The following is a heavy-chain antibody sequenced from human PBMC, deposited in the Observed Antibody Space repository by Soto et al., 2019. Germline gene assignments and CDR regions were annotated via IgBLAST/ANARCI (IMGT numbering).Heavy chain of an antibody. V-gene: IGHV4-4*07. J-gene: IGHJ3*01. Sequence: QVQLQESGPGLVKPSETLSLTCTVSGGSISGYYWSWIRQPAGKRLERMGRISASGNTNKNPSLKSRVTMSVDTSKNQFSLRLNSVTAAETAVYYCARVGRTRATVTTDAFDVWGQGTKVTVSS. CDR2: ISASGNT. CDR3: ARVGRTRATVTTDAFDV. D-gene: IGHD4-17*01. CDR1: GGSISGYY.